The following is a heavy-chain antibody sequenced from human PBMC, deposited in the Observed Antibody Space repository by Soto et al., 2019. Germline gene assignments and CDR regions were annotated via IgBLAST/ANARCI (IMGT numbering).Heavy chain of an antibody. Sequence: GGSLRLSCTASGFTFGDYAMSWFRQAPGKGLEWVGFIRSKAYGGTTEYAASVKGRFTISRDNAKNSLYLQMNSLRDEDTAVYYCVRDRGYTGYDLEYWGQGTLVTVSS. J-gene: IGHJ4*02. CDR3: VRDRGYTGYDLEY. D-gene: IGHD5-12*01. V-gene: IGHV3-49*03. CDR1: GFTFGDYA. CDR2: IRSKAYGGTT.